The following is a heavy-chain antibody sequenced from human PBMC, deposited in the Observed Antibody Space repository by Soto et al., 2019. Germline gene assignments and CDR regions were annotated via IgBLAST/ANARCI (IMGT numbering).Heavy chain of an antibody. CDR2: ISSSGSTI. Sequence: HPGGSLRLSCAASGFTFSSYEMNWVRQAPGKGLEWVSYISSSGSTIYYADSVKGRFTISRDNAKNSLYLQMNSLRAEDTAVYYCAREGVGRWEPRDYYYYGMDVWGQGTTVTVSS. CDR1: GFTFSSYE. CDR3: AREGVGRWEPRDYYYYGMDV. D-gene: IGHD1-26*01. J-gene: IGHJ6*02. V-gene: IGHV3-48*03.